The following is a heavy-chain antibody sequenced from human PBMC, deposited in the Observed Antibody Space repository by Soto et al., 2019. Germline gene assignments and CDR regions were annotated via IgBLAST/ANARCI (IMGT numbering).Heavy chain of an antibody. CDR2: IYYSGST. V-gene: IGHV4-31*03. Sequence: SETLSLTCTVSGGSISSGGYYWSWIRQHPGKGLEWIGYIYYSGSTYYNPSLKSRVTISVDTSKNQFSLKLSSVTAADTAVYYCARDKSDWFDPWGQGTLVTSPQ. CDR3: ARDKSDWFDP. J-gene: IGHJ5*02. CDR1: GGSISSGGYY.